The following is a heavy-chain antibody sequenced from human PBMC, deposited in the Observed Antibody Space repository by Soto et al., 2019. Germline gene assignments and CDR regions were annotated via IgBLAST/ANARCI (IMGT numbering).Heavy chain of an antibody. CDR3: AKDGTMVRGVMLPDY. CDR1: GFSFSSYA. CDR2: ISGSGGST. Sequence: PGWSLRLSCAASGFSFSSYAMSWVRQAPGKGLEWVSAISGSGGSTYYADSVKGRFTISRDNSKNTLYLQMNSLRAEDTAVYYCAKDGTMVRGVMLPDYWGQGTLVTVSS. V-gene: IGHV3-23*01. D-gene: IGHD3-10*01. J-gene: IGHJ4*02.